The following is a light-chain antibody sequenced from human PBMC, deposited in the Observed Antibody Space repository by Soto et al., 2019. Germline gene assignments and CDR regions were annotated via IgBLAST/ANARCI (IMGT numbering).Light chain of an antibody. CDR2: GVS. CDR3: QQYDGSLPYT. CDR1: QTVRNSY. Sequence: EIVLTQSPGTLSLSPGELATLSCSASQTVRNSYLAWYQQKPGQAPRLLIYGVSARATGIPDRFSGSGSGTDFTLTISRLEPEDFAVFYCQQYDGSLPYTFGQGTKLEIK. J-gene: IGKJ2*01. V-gene: IGKV3-20*01.